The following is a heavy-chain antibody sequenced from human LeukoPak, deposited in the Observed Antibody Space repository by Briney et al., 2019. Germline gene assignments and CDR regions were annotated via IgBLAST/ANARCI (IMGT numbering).Heavy chain of an antibody. D-gene: IGHD3-3*01. CDR2: MNPNSGNT. CDR1: GYTFTSYD. CDR3: ARGRTREWLLQKRRYYYGMDV. V-gene: IGHV1-8*01. J-gene: IGHJ6*02. Sequence: ASVKVSCKASGYTFTSYDINWVRQATGRGLEWMGWMNPNSGNTGYAQKFQGRVTMTRNTSISTAYMELSSLRSEDTAVYYCARGRTREWLLQKRRYYYGMDVWGQGTTVTVSS.